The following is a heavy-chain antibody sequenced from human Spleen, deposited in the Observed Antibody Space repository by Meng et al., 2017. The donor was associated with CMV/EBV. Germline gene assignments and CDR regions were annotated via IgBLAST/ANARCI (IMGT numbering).Heavy chain of an antibody. D-gene: IGHD3-16*02. Sequence: GSLRLSCSVSGASISTYYWSWIRQSPGKGLEWIGYISYVGSTNYNPSLESRVTISADTSKNQFSLKVTSVTAADTAVYYCARRIVPTYGMDVWGQGTTVTVSS. V-gene: IGHV4-59*01. J-gene: IGHJ6*02. CDR2: ISYVGST. CDR1: GASISTYY. CDR3: ARRIVPTYGMDV.